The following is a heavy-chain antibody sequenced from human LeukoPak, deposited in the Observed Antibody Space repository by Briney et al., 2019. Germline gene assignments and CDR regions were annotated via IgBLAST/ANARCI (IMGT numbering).Heavy chain of an antibody. Sequence: ASVEVSCKASGYTFTGYYMHWVRQAPGQGLEWMGWINPNSGGTNYAQKFQGWVTMTRDTSISTAYMELSRLRSDDTAVYYCARDRLAAAGTEGYYYYYYGMDVWGQGTTVTVSS. CDR1: GYTFTGYY. D-gene: IGHD6-13*01. J-gene: IGHJ6*02. CDR3: ARDRLAAAGTEGYYYYYYGMDV. CDR2: INPNSGGT. V-gene: IGHV1-2*04.